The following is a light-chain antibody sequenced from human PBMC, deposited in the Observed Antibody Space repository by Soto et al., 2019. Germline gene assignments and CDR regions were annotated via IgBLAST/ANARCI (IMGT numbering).Light chain of an antibody. J-gene: IGKJ4*01. CDR2: GAS. Sequence: EIVMTQSPATLSVSPGERATLSCRASQSVSSNLAWYQQKPGQAPRLLIYGASIRATGIPARFSGSGSGTAFTLTISSLQSEDFAVYYCQQYNNWPLLTFGGGTKVEIK. CDR1: QSVSSN. V-gene: IGKV3D-15*01. CDR3: QQYNNWPLLT.